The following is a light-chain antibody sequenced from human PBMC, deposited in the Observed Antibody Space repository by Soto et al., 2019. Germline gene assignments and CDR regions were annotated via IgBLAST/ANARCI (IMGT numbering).Light chain of an antibody. Sequence: DLVMTQSPLSLPVTPGEPASNSCRSSQSLLHSNGYNYLDWYLQKPGQSPQLLIYLGSNRASGVPDRFSGSGSGTDFTLKISRVEAEDVGVYYCMQALQTPYTFGQGTKLEIK. CDR1: QSLLHSNGYNY. V-gene: IGKV2-28*01. J-gene: IGKJ2*01. CDR3: MQALQTPYT. CDR2: LGS.